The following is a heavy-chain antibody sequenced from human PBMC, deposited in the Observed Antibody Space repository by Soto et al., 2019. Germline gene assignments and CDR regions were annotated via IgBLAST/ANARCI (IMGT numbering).Heavy chain of an antibody. J-gene: IGHJ3*02. Sequence: QVQLVLSGAEVKKPGSSVKVSCKASGGTFSSYAISWVRQAPGQGLEWVGGIIPIFGTANYAQKFQGRVTITADESTSTAYMELSSLRSEDTAVYYCAREHDYGGNGAFDIWGQGTMVTVSS. V-gene: IGHV1-69*12. CDR2: IIPIFGTA. D-gene: IGHD4-17*01. CDR3: AREHDYGGNGAFDI. CDR1: GGTFSSYA.